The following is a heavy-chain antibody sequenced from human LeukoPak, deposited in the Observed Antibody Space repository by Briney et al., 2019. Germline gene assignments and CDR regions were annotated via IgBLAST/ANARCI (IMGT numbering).Heavy chain of an antibody. CDR1: GFTFSSYW. D-gene: IGHD3-3*01. CDR2: INHNGNVN. V-gene: IGHV3-7*03. J-gene: IGHJ6*02. CDR3: AKDRAYDFWSGSYGMDV. Sequence: GGSLRLSCAASGFTFSSYWMNWARQAPGKGLEWVASINHNGNVNYYVDSVKGRFTISRDNAKNSLYLQMNSLRAEDTALYYCAKDRAYDFWSGSYGMDVWGQGTTVTVSS.